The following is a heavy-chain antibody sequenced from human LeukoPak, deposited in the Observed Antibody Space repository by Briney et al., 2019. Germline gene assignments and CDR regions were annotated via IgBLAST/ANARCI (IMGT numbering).Heavy chain of an antibody. CDR2: IRSKANSYAT. CDR3: ALARGTTVKRTPIDY. Sequence: PGGSLRLSCAASGFTFSGSAMHWVRQASGKGLEWVGRIRSKANSYATAYAASVKGRFTISRDDSKNTAYLQMNSLRAEDTAVYYCALARGTTVKRTPIDYWGQGTLVTVSS. CDR1: GFTFSGSA. V-gene: IGHV3-73*01. D-gene: IGHD4-11*01. J-gene: IGHJ4*02.